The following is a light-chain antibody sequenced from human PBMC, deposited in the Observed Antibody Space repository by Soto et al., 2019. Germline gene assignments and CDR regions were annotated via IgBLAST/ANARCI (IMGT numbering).Light chain of an antibody. J-gene: IGLJ1*01. CDR1: SSDIGADNC. CDR3: NSYTTSNTGV. Sequence: VRTQPASVSGTPGQAITGSCIGTSSDIGADNCVSWYQQQQAKAHKLIIYAVINQPSGVSDRCSVSESGNTAFLTIAGLESEDEADYYCNSYTTSNTGVFGSGSKVTVL. CDR2: AVI. V-gene: IGLV2-14*03.